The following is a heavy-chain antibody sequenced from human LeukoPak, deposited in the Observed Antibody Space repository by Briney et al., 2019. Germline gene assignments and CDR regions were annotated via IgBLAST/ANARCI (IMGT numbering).Heavy chain of an antibody. J-gene: IGHJ6*02. CDR1: GDSVSSNSAA. V-gene: IGHV6-1*01. CDR3: ARNYYDSSGYYYGYYYYGMDV. Sequence: SQTLSLTCAISGDSVSSNSAAWNWIRQSPLRGLEWLGRTYYRSKWYNDYAVSVKSRITINPDTSKNQFSLQLNSVTPEDTAVYYCARNYYDSSGYYYGYYYYGMDVWGQGTTVTVSS. CDR2: TYYRSKWYN. D-gene: IGHD3-22*01.